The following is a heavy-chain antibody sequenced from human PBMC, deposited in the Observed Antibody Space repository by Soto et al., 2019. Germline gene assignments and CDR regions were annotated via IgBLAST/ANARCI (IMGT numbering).Heavy chain of an antibody. V-gene: IGHV4-39*01. CDR1: GGSISSSSYY. CDR2: IYYSGST. CDR3: ATSYSGYDYHYYYGMDV. J-gene: IGHJ6*02. D-gene: IGHD5-12*01. Sequence: PSETLSLTCTVSGGSISSSSYYWGWIRQPPGKGLEWIGSIYYSGSTYYNPSLKSRVTISVDTSKNQFSLKLSSVTAADTAVYYCATSYSGYDYHYYYGMDVWGQGTTVTVSS.